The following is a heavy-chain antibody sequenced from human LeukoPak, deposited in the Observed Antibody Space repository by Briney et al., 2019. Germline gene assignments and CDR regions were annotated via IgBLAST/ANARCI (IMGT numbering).Heavy chain of an antibody. J-gene: IGHJ4*02. CDR2: IYYSGRT. CDR1: GGSISSSSYY. Sequence: SETLSLTCTVSGGSISSSSYYWGWIRQPPGKGLEWIGNIYYSGRTYYNPSLKSRVTISVDTPKNQFSLKLSSVTAADTAVYYCASSGYYYDSSGYYPDYWGQGTLVTVSS. D-gene: IGHD3-22*01. CDR3: ASSGYYYDSSGYYPDY. V-gene: IGHV4-39*01.